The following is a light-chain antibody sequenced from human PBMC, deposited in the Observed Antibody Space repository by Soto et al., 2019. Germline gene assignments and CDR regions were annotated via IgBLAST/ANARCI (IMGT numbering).Light chain of an antibody. CDR3: QQYGIPPYT. CDR1: QSVSSSY. V-gene: IGKV3-20*01. CDR2: GAS. Sequence: EIVLTQSPGTLSLSPGERATLSCRASQSVSSSYLAWYQQKPGQAPRLLIYGASSRATGIPDRFSGSGSGTDFTLTISRLEPEDFAVYYCQQYGIPPYTFGQGTKLEIK. J-gene: IGKJ2*01.